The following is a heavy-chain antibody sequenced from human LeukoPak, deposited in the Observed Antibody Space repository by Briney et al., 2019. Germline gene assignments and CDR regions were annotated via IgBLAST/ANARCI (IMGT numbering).Heavy chain of an antibody. J-gene: IGHJ4*02. CDR3: AKVSAIFGVVIGSGIDY. Sequence: GGSLRLSCAASGFTISNYAMNWVRQAPGKGLEWVSAISGSGGSTYYADSVKGRFTISRDNSKNTLYLQMNSLRAEDTAVYYCAKVSAIFGVVIGSGIDYWGQGTLVTVSS. D-gene: IGHD3-3*01. V-gene: IGHV3-23*01. CDR2: ISGSGGST. CDR1: GFTISNYA.